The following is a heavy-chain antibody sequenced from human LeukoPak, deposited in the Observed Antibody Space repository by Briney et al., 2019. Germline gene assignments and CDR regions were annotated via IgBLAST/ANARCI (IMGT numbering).Heavy chain of an antibody. J-gene: IGHJ6*04. CDR2: IYHSGST. Sequence: PSGTLSLTRAVSGGSISSSNWGGLVRQPPGKGLGGVGEIYHSGSTNYNPSLKPRVTISVDKSKNHFPLTLRSVTAADTAVYYCARTYYDILTGYFYGMDVWGKGTTVTVSS. V-gene: IGHV4-4*02. CDR1: GGSISSSNW. CDR3: ARTYYDILTGYFYGMDV. D-gene: IGHD3-9*01.